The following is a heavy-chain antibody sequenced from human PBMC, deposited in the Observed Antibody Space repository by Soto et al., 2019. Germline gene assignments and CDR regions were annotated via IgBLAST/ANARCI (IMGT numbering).Heavy chain of an antibody. D-gene: IGHD3-10*01. CDR1: GGTLSDYA. J-gene: IGHJ6*02. V-gene: IGHV1-69*13. CDR2: IMPTVDSA. CDR3: AVAAVREILTEQSSGMAV. Sequence: SVKVSCKASGGTLSDYAVSWVRQARGQGLEWMGGIMPTVDSANYAQKFQGRLTITADESTSTANMELSSLTSDDTAIYYCAVAAVREILTEQSSGMAVWGQGTTVTISS.